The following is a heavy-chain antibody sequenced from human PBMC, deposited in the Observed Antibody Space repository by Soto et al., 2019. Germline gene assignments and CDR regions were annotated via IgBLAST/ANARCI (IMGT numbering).Heavy chain of an antibody. CDR2: INPNSGGT. D-gene: IGHD2-2*01. CDR3: TRCSSTTSRSGMDV. V-gene: IGHV1-2*04. Sequence: GASVKVSCKASGYTFTGYYMHWVRQAPGQGLEWMGWINPNSGGTNYAQKFQGWVTMTRDTSISTAYMELSRLRSDDTAVYYCTRCSSTTSRSGMDVRGQGTTVTVSS. J-gene: IGHJ6*02. CDR1: GYTFTGYY.